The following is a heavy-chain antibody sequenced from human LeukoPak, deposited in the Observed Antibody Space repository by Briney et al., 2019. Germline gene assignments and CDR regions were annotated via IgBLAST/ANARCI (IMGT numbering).Heavy chain of an antibody. CDR2: IWYGGSNK. J-gene: IGHJ3*02. D-gene: IGHD5-18*01. V-gene: IGHV3-33*08. Sequence: GGSLRLSCAASGFTFSSYGMHWVRQAPGKGLEWVAVIWYGGSNKYYADSVKGRFTISRDNSKNTLYLQMNSLRAEDTAVYYCARDDTANGGRDAFDIWGQGTKVTVSS. CDR3: ARDDTANGGRDAFDI. CDR1: GFTFSSYG.